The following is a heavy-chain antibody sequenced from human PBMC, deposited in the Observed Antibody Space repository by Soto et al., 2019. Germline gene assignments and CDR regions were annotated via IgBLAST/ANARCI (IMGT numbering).Heavy chain of an antibody. J-gene: IGHJ4*02. D-gene: IGHD6-19*01. V-gene: IGHV4-59*01. Sequence: KTSETLSLTCTVSGGSISSYYWSWIRQPPGKGLEWIGYIYYSGSTNYNPSLKSRVTISVDTSKNQFSLKLSSVTAADTAVYYCARDGGIAVAGRRPEPLYYFDYWGQGTLVTVSS. CDR1: GGSISSYY. CDR2: IYYSGST. CDR3: ARDGGIAVAGRRPEPLYYFDY.